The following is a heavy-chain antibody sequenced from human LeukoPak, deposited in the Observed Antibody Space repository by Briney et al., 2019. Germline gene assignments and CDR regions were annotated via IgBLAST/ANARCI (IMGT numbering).Heavy chain of an antibody. D-gene: IGHD6-19*01. J-gene: IGHJ4*02. V-gene: IGHV1-18*01. Sequence: WASVKVSCKASGYTFTSYGISWVRQAPGQGLEWMGWISAYNGNTNYAQKLHGRVSMTTDTSTSTAYAELRSLTSDDTAVYYCARDVKGSGWYYFDYWGQGTLVTVSS. CDR1: GYTFTSYG. CDR3: ARDVKGSGWYYFDY. CDR2: ISAYNGNT.